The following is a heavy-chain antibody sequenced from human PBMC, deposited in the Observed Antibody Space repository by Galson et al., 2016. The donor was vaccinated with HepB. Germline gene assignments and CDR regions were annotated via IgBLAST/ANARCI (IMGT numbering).Heavy chain of an antibody. CDR1: GFTFSDYS. CDR3: AREVTSGFYCIDY. D-gene: IGHD6-19*01. CDR2: IRRDSSVI. Sequence: LSLSCAASGFTFSDYSMHWVRQAPGKGLEWLSYIRRDSSVIYQADSVKGRLTISRDNAKNSLYLQMNSLRDEDTAVYYCAREVTSGFYCIDYWGQGTLVTVSS. J-gene: IGHJ4*02. V-gene: IGHV3-48*02.